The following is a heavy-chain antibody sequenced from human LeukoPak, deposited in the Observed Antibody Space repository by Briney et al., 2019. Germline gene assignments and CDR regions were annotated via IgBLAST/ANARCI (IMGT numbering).Heavy chain of an antibody. Sequence: GSLRLSCAASGFTFSSYAMSWVRQAPGKGLEWVSTISGSGGSTYYADSVKGRFTISRDNSKNTLYLQMNSLRAEDTAVYYCAKLSSGWYGGFDYWGQGTLVTVSS. V-gene: IGHV3-23*01. J-gene: IGHJ4*02. CDR1: GFTFSSYA. CDR3: AKLSSGWYGGFDY. CDR2: ISGSGGST. D-gene: IGHD6-19*01.